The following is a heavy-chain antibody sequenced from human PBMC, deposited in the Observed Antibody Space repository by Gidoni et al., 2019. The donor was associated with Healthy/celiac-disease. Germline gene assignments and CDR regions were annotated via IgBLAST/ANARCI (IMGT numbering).Heavy chain of an antibody. Sequence: VQLVESGGGVVQPGRSLRRSCAASGYRFSSYTMHWVRQAPGKGLEWVAVISYDGSNKYYADSVKGRFTISRDNSKNTLYLQVNSLRAEDTAVYYCARDRGYCSGGSCYNWFDPWGQGTLVTVSS. J-gene: IGHJ5*02. V-gene: IGHV3-30-3*01. CDR2: ISYDGSNK. CDR1: GYRFSSYT. D-gene: IGHD2-15*01. CDR3: ARDRGYCSGGSCYNWFDP.